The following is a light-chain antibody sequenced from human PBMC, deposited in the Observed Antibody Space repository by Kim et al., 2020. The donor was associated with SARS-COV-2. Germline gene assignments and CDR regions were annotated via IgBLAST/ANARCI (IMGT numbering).Light chain of an antibody. CDR2: SAT. V-gene: IGKV1-39*01. J-gene: IGKJ2*01. CDR3: QQNFRPPRYT. CDR1: QNINNR. Sequence: ASIGDRVTITCWTNQNINNRINWYQQRPGRAPNLLIHSATTLQNGVPSRFSGSGSGTHFGLAIDGLQPDDFATYFCQQNFRPPRYTFGQGTKLEI.